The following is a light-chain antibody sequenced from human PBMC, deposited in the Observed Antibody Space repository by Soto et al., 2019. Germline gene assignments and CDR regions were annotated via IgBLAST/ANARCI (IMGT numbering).Light chain of an antibody. CDR3: QQYTNTNNPWM. Sequence: DIQMTQSPSTLSASFGDRVTITCRASQTITTWMAWYQQKPGKAPKLLVYDASTLQSGVATRFSGSGSGTEFTLIISGLQPEDSATYYCQQYTNTNNPWMFGQGTKVDNK. J-gene: IGKJ1*01. CDR1: QTITTW. CDR2: DAS. V-gene: IGKV1-5*01.